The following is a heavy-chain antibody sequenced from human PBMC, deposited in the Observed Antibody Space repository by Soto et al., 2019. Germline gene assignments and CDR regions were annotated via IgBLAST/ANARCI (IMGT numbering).Heavy chain of an antibody. CDR1: RFSLSYYA. V-gene: IGHV3-48*02. CDR2: ISSDSRTI. Sequence: PGGSLRLSCVASRFSLSYYAVNWVRQAPGKGLEWVSFISSDSRTIYYADSVEGRFTVSRDNARNSVALQMDSLRDEDAAVYYCARIKLVEWFFINVDVYDMDVWGQGTPVTVSS. CDR3: ARIKLVEWFFINVDVYDMDV. J-gene: IGHJ6*02. D-gene: IGHD3-3*01.